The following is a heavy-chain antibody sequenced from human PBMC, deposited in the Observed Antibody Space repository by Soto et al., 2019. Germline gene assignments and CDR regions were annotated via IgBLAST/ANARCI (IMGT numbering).Heavy chain of an antibody. CDR2: INPNSGGT. CDR3: ARDAAGYSGYDPFFDY. V-gene: IGHV1-2*04. Sequence: ASVKVSCKASGYTFTGYYMHWVRQAPGQGLEWMGWINPNSGGTNYAQKFQGWVTMTRDTSISTAYMELSRLRSDDTAVYYCARDAAGYSGYDPFFDYWGQGTLVTVSS. CDR1: GYTFTGYY. J-gene: IGHJ4*02. D-gene: IGHD5-12*01.